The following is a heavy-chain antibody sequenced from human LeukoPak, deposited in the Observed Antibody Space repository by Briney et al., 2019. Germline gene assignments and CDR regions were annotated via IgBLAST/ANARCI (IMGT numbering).Heavy chain of an antibody. D-gene: IGHD3-16*01. J-gene: IGHJ4*02. V-gene: IGHV3-30*18. CDR2: ILFDGSNK. Sequence: GRSLRLSCAASGFTFSSYGMHWVRQAPGKGLEWVAVILFDGSNKYYADSVKGRFTISRDNSKNTLYLQMNSLRAEDTAVYYCAKQSRPATTFGGSWYFDFWGQGTLVTVSS. CDR3: AKQSRPATTFGGSWYFDF. CDR1: GFTFSSYG.